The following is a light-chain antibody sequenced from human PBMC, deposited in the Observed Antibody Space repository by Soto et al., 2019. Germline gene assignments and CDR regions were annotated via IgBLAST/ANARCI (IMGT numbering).Light chain of an antibody. J-gene: IGLJ1*01. Sequence: QSALTQPASVSGSPGQSITISCTGTSSDVGGYNYVSWYQQHPGKDPKIIIYEVTNRPSGVSNRFSGSKSGNTASLTISGLQSEADADCYCSSFTTSFTFNAIFG. V-gene: IGLV2-14*01. CDR2: EVT. CDR1: SSDVGGYNY. CDR3: SSFTTSFTFNAI.